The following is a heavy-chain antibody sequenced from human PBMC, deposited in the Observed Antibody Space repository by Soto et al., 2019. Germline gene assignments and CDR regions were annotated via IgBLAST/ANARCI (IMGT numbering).Heavy chain of an antibody. Sequence: GGSLRLSCAASGFTFSSYAMTWVRQAPGKGLEWVSAISYSGVSTYYADSVKGRFTISRDSSENTLSLQMNSLRVDDTAVYYCARTRGHSDYDIDYWGQGTLVTVSS. V-gene: IGHV3-23*01. J-gene: IGHJ4*02. CDR1: GFTFSSYA. D-gene: IGHD5-12*01. CDR2: ISYSGVST. CDR3: ARTRGHSDYDIDY.